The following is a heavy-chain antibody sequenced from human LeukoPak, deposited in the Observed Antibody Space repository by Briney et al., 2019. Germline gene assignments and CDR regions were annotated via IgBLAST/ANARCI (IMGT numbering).Heavy chain of an antibody. Sequence: GASVKVSCKASGYTFTSYYMHWVRQAPGQGLEWMGIINPSGGSTSYAQKFQGRVTMTRDMSTSTVYMELSSLRSEDTAVYYCATRRSIFATLDAFDIWGQGTMVTVSS. CDR3: ATRRSIFATLDAFDI. CDR2: INPSGGST. CDR1: GYTFTSYY. J-gene: IGHJ3*02. V-gene: IGHV1-46*01. D-gene: IGHD3-3*01.